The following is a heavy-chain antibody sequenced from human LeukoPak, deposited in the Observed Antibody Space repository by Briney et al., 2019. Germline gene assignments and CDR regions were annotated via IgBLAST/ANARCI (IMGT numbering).Heavy chain of an antibody. D-gene: IGHD3-9*01. J-gene: IGHJ4*02. V-gene: IGHV3-21*01. CDR3: ARKRDILTGYNDY. CDR1: GFTFSSYS. CDR2: ISSSSSYI. Sequence: GGSLRLSCAASGFTFSSYSMNWVRQAPGKGLEWVSSISSSSSYIYYADSVKGRFTTSRDNAKNSLYLQMNSLRAEDTAVYYCARKRDILTGYNDYWGQGTLVTVSS.